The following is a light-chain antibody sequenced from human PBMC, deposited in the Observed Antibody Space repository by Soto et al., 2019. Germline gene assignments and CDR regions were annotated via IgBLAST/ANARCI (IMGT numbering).Light chain of an antibody. V-gene: IGKV1-5*03. Sequence: DIQMTQSPSSLSSSVGDXXTITFRASQSIDTWLAWHQQKPGKAPKLLISKASSLESGVPSRFSGSGSGTEFTLTISSLQPDDFATYYCQQFHSYPITFGQGTRLEI. CDR3: QQFHSYPIT. CDR2: KAS. CDR1: QSIDTW. J-gene: IGKJ5*01.